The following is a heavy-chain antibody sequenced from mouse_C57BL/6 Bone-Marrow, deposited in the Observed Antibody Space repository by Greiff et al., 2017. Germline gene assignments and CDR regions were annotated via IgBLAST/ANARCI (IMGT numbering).Heavy chain of an antibody. V-gene: IGHV1-69*01. CDR3: ARDGSNSGWFAY. J-gene: IGHJ3*01. CDR1: GYTFTSYW. Sequence: QVQLQQPGAELVMPGASVKLSCKASGYTFTSYWMHWVKQRPGQGLEWIGEIDPSDSYTNYNQKFKGKSTLTVDKSSSTAYMQLSSLTSEDSAVYYCARDGSNSGWFAYWGQGTLVTVSA. D-gene: IGHD1-1*01. CDR2: IDPSDSYT.